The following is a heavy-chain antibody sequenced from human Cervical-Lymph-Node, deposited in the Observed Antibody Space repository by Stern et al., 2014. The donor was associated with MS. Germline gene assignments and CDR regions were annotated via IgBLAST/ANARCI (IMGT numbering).Heavy chain of an antibody. CDR3: AKDMGGDGYLEGVDY. J-gene: IGHJ4*02. CDR2: ISWDGGST. V-gene: IGHV3-43D*03. Sequence: VQLVQSGGAVVQPGESLRLSCAASGFTFDGSAMHWVRQAPGKGLEWVSLISWDGGSTYYADSVKGRFTISRDNSKNSLYLRVNSLRAEDTALYYCAKDMGGDGYLEGVDYWGQGTLVTVSS. D-gene: IGHD5-24*01. CDR1: GFTFDGSA.